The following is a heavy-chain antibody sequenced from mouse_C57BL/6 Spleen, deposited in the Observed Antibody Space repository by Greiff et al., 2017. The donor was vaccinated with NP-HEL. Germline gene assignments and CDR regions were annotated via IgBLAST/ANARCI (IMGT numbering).Heavy chain of an antibody. CDR3: ASVGSSDY. CDR2: IYPRSGNT. Sequence: QVQLKASGAELARPGASVKLSCKASGYTFPSYGISWVKPRTGQGLAWIGEIYPRSGNTYYNEQFKGKATLTADKSSSTAYMELRSLTSEGSAGYFCASVGSSDYWGKGTTLTVSS. V-gene: IGHV1-81*01. J-gene: IGHJ2*01. D-gene: IGHD3-2*02. CDR1: GYTFPSYG.